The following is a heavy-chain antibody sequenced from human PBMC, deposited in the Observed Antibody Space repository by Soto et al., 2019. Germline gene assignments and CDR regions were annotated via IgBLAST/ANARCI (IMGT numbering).Heavy chain of an antibody. CDR3: ARGIGYGYYYYGMDV. V-gene: IGHV4-34*01. J-gene: IGHJ6*04. CDR2: INHSGST. D-gene: IGHD5-18*01. Sequence: SETLSLTCAVYGGSFSGYYWSWIRQPPGKGLEWIGEINHSGSTNYNPSLKSRVTISVDTSKNQFSLKLSSVTAADTAVYYCARGIGYGYYYYGMDVWGKGTTVTVSS. CDR1: GGSFSGYY.